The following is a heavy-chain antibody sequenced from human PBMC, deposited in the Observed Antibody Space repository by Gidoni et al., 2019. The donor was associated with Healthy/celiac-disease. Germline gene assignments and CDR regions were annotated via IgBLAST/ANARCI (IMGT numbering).Heavy chain of an antibody. CDR2: IYPGDSDT. CDR3: ARVVVPVSLGGFDY. V-gene: IGHV5-51*01. Sequence: EVQPVQSGAAANKPGDSLTISCKGSGYSFPSYWIGWVRQRPGKGLEWMGIIYPGDSDTRYSPSFQGQVTISADKSISTAYLQWSSLKASDTAMYYCARVVVPVSLGGFDYWGQGTLVTVSS. D-gene: IGHD2-2*01. CDR1: GYSFPSYW. J-gene: IGHJ4*02.